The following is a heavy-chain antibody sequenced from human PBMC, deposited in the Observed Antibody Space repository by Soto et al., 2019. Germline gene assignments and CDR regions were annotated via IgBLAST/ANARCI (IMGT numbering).Heavy chain of an antibody. CDR2: ISGSGGST. D-gene: IGHD6-13*01. CDR3: ANLPWAQQLVRGY. CDR1: GFTFSSYA. Sequence: LRLSCAASGFTFSSYAMSWVRQAPGKGLEWVSAISGSGGSTYYADSVKGRFTISRDNSKNTLYLQMNSLRAEDTAVYYCANLPWAQQLVRGYWGQGTLVTVSS. J-gene: IGHJ4*02. V-gene: IGHV3-23*01.